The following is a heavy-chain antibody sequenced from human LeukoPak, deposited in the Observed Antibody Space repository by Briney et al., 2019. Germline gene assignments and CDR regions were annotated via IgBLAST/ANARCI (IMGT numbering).Heavy chain of an antibody. V-gene: IGHV3-48*02. J-gene: IGHJ4*02. Sequence: GGSLRLSCAASGFTFSSYSMIWVRQAPGKGLEWVSYISSSSSTIYYADSVKGRFTISRDNAKNSLYLQMNSLRDEDTAVYYCARSISYDILTGSFDYWGQGTLVTVSS. CDR1: GFTFSSYS. CDR2: ISSSSSTI. CDR3: ARSISYDILTGSFDY. D-gene: IGHD3-9*01.